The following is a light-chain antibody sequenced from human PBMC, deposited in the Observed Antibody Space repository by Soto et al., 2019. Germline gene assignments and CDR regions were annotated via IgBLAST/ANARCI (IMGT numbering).Light chain of an antibody. CDR3: CSYAGTYTYV. CDR1: SSDVGGYQY. V-gene: IGLV2-11*01. J-gene: IGLJ1*01. Sequence: QSVLTQPRSVSGSPGQSVTISCTGTSSDVGGYQYVSWYQKHPGKAPKLMIYDVTKRPSGVPDRFSGSKSGNTASLTISGLQADDEADYYCCSYAGTYTYVFGTGTKLTVL. CDR2: DVT.